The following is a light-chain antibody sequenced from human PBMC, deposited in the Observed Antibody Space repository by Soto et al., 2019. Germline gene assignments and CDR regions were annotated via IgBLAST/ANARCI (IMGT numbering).Light chain of an antibody. CDR2: YIS. J-gene: IGKJ1*01. V-gene: IGKV3D-15*01. CDR3: QQHNNWPRWT. Sequence: EIVMTQSPATLSVSPGETASLSCRASQSAGNFLAWYQQKPGQAPRLLIYYISTRATGIPARFSGSGSGTEFTLTINSLQSEDSAVYYCQQHNNWPRWTFGQGTKVDIK. CDR1: QSAGNF.